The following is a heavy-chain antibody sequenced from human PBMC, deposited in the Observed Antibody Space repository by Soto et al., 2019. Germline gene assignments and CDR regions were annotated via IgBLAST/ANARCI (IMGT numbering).Heavy chain of an antibody. D-gene: IGHD6-13*01. V-gene: IGHV4-34*01. CDR2: ISHSGSS. CDR1: GGSFSGYS. J-gene: IGHJ4*02. Sequence: SETLSLTCAVYGGSFSGYSWSWIRQPPGKGLEWIGEISHSGSSNYNPSLKTRVTISVDTSKNQFSLRLSSVTAADTAVYYCARGRKGYSGTWYVDWGKGTLVTVSS. CDR3: ARGRKGYSGTWYVD.